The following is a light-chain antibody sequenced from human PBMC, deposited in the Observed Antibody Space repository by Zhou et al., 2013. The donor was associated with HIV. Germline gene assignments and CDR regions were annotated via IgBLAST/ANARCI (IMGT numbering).Light chain of an antibody. Sequence: EIVMTQSPATVSLSPGERATLSCRASQSVSGIYLAWYQQKPGQAPRLLIYDASTRPTGIPDRFSGSGSGADFTLTISRLEPEDSAVYHCQQYGSSPWTFGQGTKVEIK. CDR3: QQYGSSPWT. V-gene: IGKV3-20*01. J-gene: IGKJ1*01. CDR1: QSVSGIY. CDR2: DAS.